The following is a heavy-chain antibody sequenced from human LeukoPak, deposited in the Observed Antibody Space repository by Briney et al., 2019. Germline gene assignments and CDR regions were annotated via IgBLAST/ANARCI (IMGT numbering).Heavy chain of an antibody. CDR2: IYHSGST. CDR1: GYSISSGYY. Sequence: PSEILSLACTVSGYSISSGYYWGWIRQPPGKGLEWIGSIYHSGSTYYNPSLKSRVTISVDTSKNQFSLKLSSVTAADTAVYYCARRRYSSEGFDFDIWGQGTMVTVSS. V-gene: IGHV4-38-2*02. CDR3: ARRRYSSEGFDFDI. J-gene: IGHJ3*02. D-gene: IGHD5-18*01.